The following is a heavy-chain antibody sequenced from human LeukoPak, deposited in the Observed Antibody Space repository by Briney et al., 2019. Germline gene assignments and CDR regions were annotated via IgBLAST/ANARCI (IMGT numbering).Heavy chain of an antibody. CDR2: IKSKSDGGTT. V-gene: IGHV3-15*01. D-gene: IGHD3-9*01. CDR1: GFIFSKAW. Sequence: PGGSPRLSCAASGFIFSKAWMSWVRQAPGKGLEWVGRIKSKSDGGTTDYAAPGKRRFTISRDDSKNTLYLQINSLKTEDTAVYYCTTDQYDILTGYYMGYFDYWGQGTRDTVSS. J-gene: IGHJ4*02. CDR3: TTDQYDILTGYYMGYFDY.